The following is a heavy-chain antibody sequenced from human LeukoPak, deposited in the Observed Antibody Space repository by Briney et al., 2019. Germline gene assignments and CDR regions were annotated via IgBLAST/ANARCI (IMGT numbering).Heavy chain of an antibody. CDR2: IRYDGSNK. J-gene: IGHJ4*02. CDR3: AKLLHRDSYFDY. D-gene: IGHD3-22*01. CDR1: GFTFSSYG. V-gene: IGHV3-30*02. Sequence: GGSLRLPCAASGFTFSSYGMHWVRQAPGKGLEWVAFIRYDGSNKYYADSVKGRFTISRDNSKNTLYLQMNSLRAEDTAVYYCAKLLHRDSYFDYWGQGTLVTVSS.